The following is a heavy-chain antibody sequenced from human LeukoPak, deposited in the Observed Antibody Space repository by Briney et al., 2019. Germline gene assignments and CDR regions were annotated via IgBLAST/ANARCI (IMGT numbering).Heavy chain of an antibody. CDR2: IIPIFGTA. V-gene: IGHV1-69*05. Sequence: SVKVSCKASGGTFSSYAISWVRRAPGQGLEWMGRIIPIFGTANYAQKFQGRVTITTDESTSTAYMELSSLRSEDTAVYYCARGAIVGATHFDYWGQGTLVTVSS. CDR3: ARGAIVGATHFDY. CDR1: GGTFSSYA. J-gene: IGHJ4*02. D-gene: IGHD1-26*01.